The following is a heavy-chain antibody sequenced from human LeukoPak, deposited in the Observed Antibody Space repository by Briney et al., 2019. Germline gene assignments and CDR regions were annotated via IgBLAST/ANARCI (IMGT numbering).Heavy chain of an antibody. D-gene: IGHD1-26*01. V-gene: IGHV4-4*07. CDR1: GGSVTNYH. Sequence: SETLPLTCTVSGGSVTNYHWSWIRQPAGKGPEWIARFYTGGSTTYNPSLNGRATMSVDTSMNHFSLKLTSVTAADTAIYYCATVEVGTVDVFDIWGQGTMVTVSS. J-gene: IGHJ3*02. CDR3: ATVEVGTVDVFDI. CDR2: FYTGGST.